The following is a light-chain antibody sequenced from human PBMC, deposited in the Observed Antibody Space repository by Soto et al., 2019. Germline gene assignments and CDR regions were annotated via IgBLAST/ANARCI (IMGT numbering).Light chain of an antibody. CDR3: QQRSNLPPT. Sequence: EIVLTQSPATLSLSPGERDNLSCRASQFIDRYLAWYRQIPGQAPRLLIYDASNRATGIPDRFSGGGSGTDFTLTISSLEPEDFAVYYCQQRSNLPPTFGQGTRLEIK. CDR1: QFIDRY. CDR2: DAS. V-gene: IGKV3-11*01. J-gene: IGKJ5*01.